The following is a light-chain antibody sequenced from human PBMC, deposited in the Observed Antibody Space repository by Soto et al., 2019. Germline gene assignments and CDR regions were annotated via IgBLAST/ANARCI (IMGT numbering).Light chain of an antibody. J-gene: IGKJ4*01. CDR1: QSVSSSY. Sequence: DIVLTQSPGTLSLSPGERATLSCRASQSVSSSYLVWYQQKPGQAPRLLIYGASSRATGIPDRFSGSGSGTDFTLTISRLEPEDFAVYYCQQYGSSPLTFGGGTQVDIK. CDR2: GAS. V-gene: IGKV3-20*01. CDR3: QQYGSSPLT.